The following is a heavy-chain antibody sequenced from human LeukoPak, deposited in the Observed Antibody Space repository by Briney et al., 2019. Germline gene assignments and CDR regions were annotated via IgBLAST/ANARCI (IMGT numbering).Heavy chain of an antibody. D-gene: IGHD2-2*01. Sequence: PSETLSLTCTVSGYSISSGYYWGWIRQPPGKGLEWIGSIYHSGSTYYNPSLESRVTISVDTSKNQFSLKLSSVTAADTAVYYCAGTSSTSLNWFDPWGQGTLVTVSS. CDR1: GYSISSGYY. J-gene: IGHJ5*02. CDR2: IYHSGST. CDR3: AGTSSTSLNWFDP. V-gene: IGHV4-38-2*02.